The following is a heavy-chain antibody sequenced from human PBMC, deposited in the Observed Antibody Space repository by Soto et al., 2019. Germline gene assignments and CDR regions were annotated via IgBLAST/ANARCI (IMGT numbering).Heavy chain of an antibody. J-gene: IGHJ4*02. CDR3: AKAISGYNAPLDH. D-gene: IGHD5-12*01. CDR1: GFTFSSYA. CDR2: ISGSDSST. V-gene: IGHV3-23*01. Sequence: EVQLLESGGGLVQPGGSLRLSCAASGFTFSSYAMNWVRQAPGKGLEWVSVISGSDSSTYYADSVKGRFTISRDNSKNTLYVQMNCLRAEDTAIYYCAKAISGYNAPLDHWGQGTRVTVSS.